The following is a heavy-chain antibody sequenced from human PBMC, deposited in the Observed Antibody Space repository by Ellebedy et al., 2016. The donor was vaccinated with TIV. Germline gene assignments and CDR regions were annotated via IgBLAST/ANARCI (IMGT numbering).Heavy chain of an antibody. J-gene: IGHJ4*02. D-gene: IGHD2-2*01. Sequence: PGGSLRLSCAASGFTFSGYWMSRVRQAPGKGLEWVANIKEDGREAYYVDSVKGRFTISRDNAKTSLYLQMSNLRAEDTAVFYCARAGGRHSTGAGFYWGQGTRVTVST. V-gene: IGHV3-7*03. CDR2: IKEDGREA. CDR3: ARAGGRHSTGAGFY. CDR1: GFTFSGYW.